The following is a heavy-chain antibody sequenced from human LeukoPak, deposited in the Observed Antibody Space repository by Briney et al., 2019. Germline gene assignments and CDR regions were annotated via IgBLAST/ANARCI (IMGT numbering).Heavy chain of an antibody. V-gene: IGHV4-59*01. CDR1: GASISSYY. Sequence: SETLSLTCTVSGASISSYYWSWIRQPPGKGLEWIGYIYYSGSTNCNPSLKSRVSLSVDTSKSQFSLKLSSVTAADTAVYYCARHFSSDPFDYWGQGTLVTVSS. J-gene: IGHJ4*02. CDR3: ARHFSSDPFDY. D-gene: IGHD6-19*01. CDR2: IYYSGST.